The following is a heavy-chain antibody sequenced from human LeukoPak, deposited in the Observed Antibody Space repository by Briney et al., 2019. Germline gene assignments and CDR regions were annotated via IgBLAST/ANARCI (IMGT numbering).Heavy chain of an antibody. CDR3: ARLAATIHPTIDY. V-gene: IGHV4-59*01. Sequence: SETLSLTCTVSGGSISSYYWSWIRQPPGKGLEWIGYIYYSGSTNYNPSLKSRVTISVDTSKNQFSLKLSSVPAADTAVYYCARLAATIHPTIDYWGQGTLVTVSS. J-gene: IGHJ4*02. CDR2: IYYSGST. D-gene: IGHD5-12*01. CDR1: GGSISSYY.